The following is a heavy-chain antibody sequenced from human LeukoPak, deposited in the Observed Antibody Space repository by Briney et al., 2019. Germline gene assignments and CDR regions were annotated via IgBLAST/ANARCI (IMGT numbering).Heavy chain of an antibody. D-gene: IGHD5-24*01. V-gene: IGHV3-7*03. CDR1: GFMFSSNW. CDR3: AKEGRSLQTY. Sequence: GGSLRLSCAASGFMFSSNWMSWVRLAPGKGLEWVTNIKEDGTETYYVDSVKGRFTISRDNAKNSLYLQMNSLRVEDTAVYYCAKEGRSLQTYWGQGTLVTVSS. J-gene: IGHJ4*02. CDR2: IKEDGTET.